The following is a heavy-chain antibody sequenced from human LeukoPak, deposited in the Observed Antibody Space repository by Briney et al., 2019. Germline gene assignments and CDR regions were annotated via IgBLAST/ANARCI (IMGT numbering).Heavy chain of an antibody. V-gene: IGHV4-38-2*02. J-gene: IGHJ4*02. CDR3: ARGTKITIFGVDIMRPAPRFDY. CDR1: GYSISSGYY. Sequence: PSEALSLTCTVSGYSISSGYYWGWIRQPPGKGLEWIGSIYHSGSTYYNPSLKSRVTISVDTSKNQFSLKLSSVTAADTAVYYCARGTKITIFGVDIMRPAPRFDYWGQGTLVTVSS. D-gene: IGHD3-3*01. CDR2: IYHSGST.